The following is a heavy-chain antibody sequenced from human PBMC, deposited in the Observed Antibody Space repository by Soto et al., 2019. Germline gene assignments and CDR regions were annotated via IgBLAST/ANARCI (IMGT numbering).Heavy chain of an antibody. CDR3: ASDGVGVTTAGPFYYYYGMDV. J-gene: IGHJ6*02. Sequence: GGSLRLSCAASGFTFSSYAMHWVRQAPGKGLEWVAVISYDGSNKYYADSVKGRFTISSNNSKNTLYLQMNSLRAEDTAVYYCASDGVGVTTAGPFYYYYGMDVWGQGTTVTVSS. V-gene: IGHV3-30-3*01. CDR1: GFTFSSYA. D-gene: IGHD4-4*01. CDR2: ISYDGSNK.